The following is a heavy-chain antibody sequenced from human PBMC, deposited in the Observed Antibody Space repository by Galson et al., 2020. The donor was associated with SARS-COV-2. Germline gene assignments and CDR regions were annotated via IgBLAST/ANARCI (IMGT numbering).Heavy chain of an antibody. V-gene: IGHV3-23*01. CDR2: ISGSAVRT. CDR1: GFDFSRYA. D-gene: IGHD2-21*02. Sequence: GGSLRLSCAASGFDFSRYAMTWVRQAPGKGLEWVSGISGSAVRTDYADAASGRFTISRDNSKNTLYLEMNRLRVEDTAVYYCAKEGVAVTTSPIDHWGQGTLVTVSS. J-gene: IGHJ4*02. CDR3: AKEGVAVTTSPIDH.